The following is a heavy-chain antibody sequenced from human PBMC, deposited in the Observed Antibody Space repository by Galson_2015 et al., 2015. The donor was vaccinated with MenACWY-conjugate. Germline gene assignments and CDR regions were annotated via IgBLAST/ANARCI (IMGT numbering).Heavy chain of an antibody. V-gene: IGHV4-39*01. CDR1: GAPINSRSYY. CDR3: ARHAFDDSGYYQGVEFDY. Sequence: SETLSLTCAVSGAPINSRSYYWGWIRQPPGKGLEWIGSVYHSGTTYYNPSLKSRLTISVDTFNNHFSLRLSFVTAADTAVYYCARHAFDDSGYYQGVEFDYWGQGTLVSVSS. CDR2: VYHSGTT. D-gene: IGHD3-22*01. J-gene: IGHJ4*02.